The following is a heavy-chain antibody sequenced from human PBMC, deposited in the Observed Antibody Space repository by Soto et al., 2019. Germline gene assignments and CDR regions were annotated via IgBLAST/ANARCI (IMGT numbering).Heavy chain of an antibody. V-gene: IGHV3-23*01. J-gene: IGHJ4*02. Sequence: GGSLRLSCAASGFTFSSYAMSWVRQAPGKGLEWVSGISGSGGSTYYADSEKGRFTISRDKYKNTLYLQMNSLRAEDAAVYYCAKDLVGRGYWGQGTLVTVSS. CDR3: AKDLVGRGY. CDR2: ISGSGGST. CDR1: GFTFSSYA. D-gene: IGHD2-8*02.